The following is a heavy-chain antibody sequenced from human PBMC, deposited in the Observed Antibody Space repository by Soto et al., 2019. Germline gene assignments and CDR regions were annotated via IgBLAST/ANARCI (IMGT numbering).Heavy chain of an antibody. Sequence: GAVRGTCADSGCTCISYTMSWVRQAPGKGLEWVSAISGSGGSTYYADSVKGRFTISRDNSKNTLYLQMNSLRAEDTAVYYCVTARVFGVVQLIDYWGQGTLVTVSS. J-gene: IGHJ4*02. CDR2: ISGSGGST. CDR3: VTARVFGVVQLIDY. V-gene: IGHV3-23*01. D-gene: IGHD3-3*01. CDR1: GCTCISYT.